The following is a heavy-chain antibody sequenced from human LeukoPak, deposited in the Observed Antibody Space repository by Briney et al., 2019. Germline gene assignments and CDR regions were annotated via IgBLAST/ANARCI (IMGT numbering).Heavy chain of an antibody. J-gene: IGHJ5*02. CDR2: ISGSGGGT. D-gene: IGHD6-13*01. V-gene: IGHV3-23*01. CDR1: GFTFSSYA. CDR3: AKFRSSWYWFDP. Sequence: GGSLRLSCAASGFTFSSYAMSWVRQAPGKGLEWVSAISGSGGGTYYADSVKGRFTISRDNSKNTLYLQMNSLRAEDTAVYYCAKFRSSWYWFDPWGQGTLVTVSS.